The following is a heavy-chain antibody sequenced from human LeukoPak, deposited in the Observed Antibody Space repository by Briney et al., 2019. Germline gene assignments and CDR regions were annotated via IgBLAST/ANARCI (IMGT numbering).Heavy chain of an antibody. CDR2: IYPGDSDT. V-gene: IGHV5-51*01. J-gene: IGHJ4*02. Sequence: GESLKISCKGSGYSFTSYWIGWVRQMPGKGLEWMGIIYPGDSDTRYSPSFQGQVTISADKSISTAYLQWSSLKASDTAMYYCARYCSGGSCYSGVFDYWGQGTPVTVSS. D-gene: IGHD2-15*01. CDR3: ARYCSGGSCYSGVFDY. CDR1: GYSFTSYW.